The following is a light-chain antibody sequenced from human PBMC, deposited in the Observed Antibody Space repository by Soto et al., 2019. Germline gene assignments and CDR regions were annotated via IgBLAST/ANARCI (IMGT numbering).Light chain of an antibody. V-gene: IGKV1-9*01. J-gene: IGKJ1*01. CDR1: QGIDNS. Sequence: IQLTQSPSSLSASVGDRVTITCRASQGIDNSLAWYQQKPGKAPKLLIYAASTLQRGVPTRFSGRGSGTDFTLTISRLQPEDFATYSCQQLSGYPWTFGQGTKVDIK. CDR2: AAS. CDR3: QQLSGYPWT.